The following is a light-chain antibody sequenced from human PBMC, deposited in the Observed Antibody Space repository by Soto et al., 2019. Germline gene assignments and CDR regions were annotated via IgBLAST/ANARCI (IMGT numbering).Light chain of an antibody. CDR2: EVS. CDR1: SSDVGGYNY. Sequence: QSALTQAACVSGSPGQSITISCTGTSSDVGGYNYVSWYQQHPGKAPKLMIYEVSNRPSGVSNRFSGSKSGNTASLTISGLQAEDEADYYCSSYTSSSTLVFGTGTKSPS. V-gene: IGLV2-14*01. J-gene: IGLJ1*01. CDR3: SSYTSSSTLV.